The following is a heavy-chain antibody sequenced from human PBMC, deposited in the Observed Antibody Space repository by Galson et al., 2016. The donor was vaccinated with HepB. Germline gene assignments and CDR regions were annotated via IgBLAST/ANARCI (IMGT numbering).Heavy chain of an antibody. CDR2: ISYDGSNQ. CDR1: GFTFRSYG. CDR3: AKVRLGLEETGNFFFDS. D-gene: IGHD3-9*01. J-gene: IGHJ4*02. V-gene: IGHV3-30*18. Sequence: SLRLSCAASGFTFRSYGMHWVRQAPGKGLEWVAVISYDGSNQYYADAVKGRFTISRDNSRYTLCLQMDSLRVEDTAVYYCAKVRLGLEETGNFFFDSWGQGTQVTVSS.